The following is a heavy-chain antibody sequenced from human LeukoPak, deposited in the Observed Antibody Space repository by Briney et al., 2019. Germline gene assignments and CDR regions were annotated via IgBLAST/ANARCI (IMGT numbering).Heavy chain of an antibody. CDR1: DVSISDYY. CDR2: IYHTGDS. V-gene: IGHV4-59*08. J-gene: IGHJ4*02. D-gene: IGHD2-21*01. Sequence: MSSETLSLTCAVSDVSISDYYWSWIRQPPVKGLEWIGYIYHTGDSNQNPSLMGRVTVTLDTPKNQVSLKVTSVTAADTAVYYCARHAFASPLDIWGQGTVVTVSS. CDR3: ARHAFASPLDI.